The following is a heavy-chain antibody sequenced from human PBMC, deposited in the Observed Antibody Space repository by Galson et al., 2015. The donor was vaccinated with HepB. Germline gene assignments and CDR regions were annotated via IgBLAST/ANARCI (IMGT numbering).Heavy chain of an antibody. V-gene: IGHV3-74*01. D-gene: IGHD3-22*01. CDR2: INSDGLTT. CDR3: ARVAGGRRGYNYFVPEFCVDH. J-gene: IGHJ4*02. CDR1: GFTFSSYW. Sequence: SLRLSCAASGFTFSSYWMHWVRQGPGKGLVWVSRINSDGLTTSYADSVKGRFTISRDNAKNTLYLQMNSLRAEDTAVYYCARVAGGRRGYNYFVPEFCVDHWGQGTLVTVSS.